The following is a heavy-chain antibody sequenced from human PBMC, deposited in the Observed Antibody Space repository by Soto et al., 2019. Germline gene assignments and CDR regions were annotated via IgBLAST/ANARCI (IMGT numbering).Heavy chain of an antibody. CDR3: AGTPFVDYGDDAFYFDY. CDR2: ISWSSGSI. CDR1: GFTFDDYA. D-gene: IGHD4-17*01. V-gene: IGHV3-9*01. Sequence: DVQLVESGGGLVQPGRSLRLSCAASGFTFDDYAMHWVRQAPGKGLEWVSGISWSSGSIGYADSVKGRFTISRDNAKNSLELQKCRLRAEDSALYSCAGTPFVDYGDDAFYFDYWGQGTLVTVSS. J-gene: IGHJ4*02.